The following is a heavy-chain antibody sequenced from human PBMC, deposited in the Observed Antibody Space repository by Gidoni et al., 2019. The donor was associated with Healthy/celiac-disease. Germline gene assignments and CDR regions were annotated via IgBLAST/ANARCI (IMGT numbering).Heavy chain of an antibody. V-gene: IGHV4-39*01. Sequence: QRQLQESGPGLVKPSETLSRTCTGSGGSSSSSSYYWGWIRQPPGKGLEWIGSIDYSGSTYYHPSLKSRVTISVDTSKNQFSLKLSSVTAADTAVYYCASPRAGDDAFDIWGQGTMVTVSS. CDR3: ASPRAGDDAFDI. J-gene: IGHJ3*02. CDR1: GGSSSSSSYY. D-gene: IGHD7-27*01. CDR2: IDYSGST.